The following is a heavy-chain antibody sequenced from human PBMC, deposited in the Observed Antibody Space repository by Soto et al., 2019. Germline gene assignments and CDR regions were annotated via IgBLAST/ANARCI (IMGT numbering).Heavy chain of an antibody. CDR1: GGSFSGYY. D-gene: IGHD6-13*01. CDR3: ARDSNSWYAVWFDP. CDR2: INHSGST. Sequence: QVQLQQWGAGLLKPSETLSLTCAVYGGSFSGYYWSWIRQPPGKGLEWIGEINHSGSTNYNPSLKSRVTISVDTSKNQFSLKLSSVTAEDTAVYYCARDSNSWYAVWFDPWGQGTLVTVSS. J-gene: IGHJ5*02. V-gene: IGHV4-34*01.